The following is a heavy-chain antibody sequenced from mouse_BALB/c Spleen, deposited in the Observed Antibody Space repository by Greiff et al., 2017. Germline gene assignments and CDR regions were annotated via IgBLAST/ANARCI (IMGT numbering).Heavy chain of an antibody. D-gene: IGHD2-4*01. CDR2: ISTYYGDA. Sequence: QVQLQQSGAELVRPGVSVKISCKGSGYTFTDYAMHWVKQSHAKSLEWIGVISTYYGDASYNQKFKGKATMTVDKSSSTAYMELARLTSEDSAIYYCARDDYDEGGYYYAMDYWGQGTSVTVSS. CDR1: GYTFTDYA. CDR3: ARDDYDEGGYYYAMDY. J-gene: IGHJ4*01. V-gene: IGHV1S137*01.